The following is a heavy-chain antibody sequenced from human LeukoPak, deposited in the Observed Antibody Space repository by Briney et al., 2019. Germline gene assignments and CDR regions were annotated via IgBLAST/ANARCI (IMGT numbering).Heavy chain of an antibody. J-gene: IGHJ4*02. Sequence: GESLKISWKGSGYSFTSYWIGWVRQMPGKGLEWMGIIYPGDSDTRYSTSFQGQVTISADKSITTAYLQWSSLKASDTAMYYRAVGPPSDVAFDYWGQGTLVTVSS. CDR2: IYPGDSDT. CDR3: AVGPPSDVAFDY. CDR1: GYSFTSYW. V-gene: IGHV5-51*01. D-gene: IGHD2-2*01.